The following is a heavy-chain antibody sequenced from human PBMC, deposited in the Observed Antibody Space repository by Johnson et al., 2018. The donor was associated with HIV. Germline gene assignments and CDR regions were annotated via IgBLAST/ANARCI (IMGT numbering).Heavy chain of an antibody. V-gene: IGHV3-9*01. D-gene: IGHD6-13*01. Sequence: LLVESGGGFVQPGRSLRLSCAASGFTFDDYAMHWVRQAPGKGLEWVSGIRWNSGSIGYADSVKGRFTISRDNAKNSLYLQMNSLRAEDTALYYCAKDQWSSSWTNDAFDIWGQGTMVTVSS. J-gene: IGHJ3*02. CDR3: AKDQWSSSWTNDAFDI. CDR1: GFTFDDYA. CDR2: IRWNSGSI.